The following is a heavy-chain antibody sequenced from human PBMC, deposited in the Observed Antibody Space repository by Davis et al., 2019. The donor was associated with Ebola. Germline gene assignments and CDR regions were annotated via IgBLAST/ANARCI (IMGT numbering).Heavy chain of an antibody. Sequence: SETLSLTCTVSGGSIISSSSYWGWIRQPPRKGLEWIGTIYYSGSTYYNPSLKSRVTISVDTSKNQVSLKLSSVTAADTAVYYCARSFSSTFVGWFDPWGQGTLVTVSS. D-gene: IGHD6-13*01. CDR3: ARSFSSTFVGWFDP. J-gene: IGHJ5*02. CDR1: GGSIISSSSY. CDR2: IYYSGST. V-gene: IGHV4-39*01.